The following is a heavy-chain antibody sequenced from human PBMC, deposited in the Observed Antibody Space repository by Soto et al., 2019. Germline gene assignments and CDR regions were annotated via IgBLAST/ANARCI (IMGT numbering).Heavy chain of an antibody. D-gene: IGHD4-17*01. CDR3: AKDPRGNGDVTHYYNGMDV. CDR2: ISDDGRNT. J-gene: IGHJ6*02. V-gene: IGHV3-30*18. CDR1: GFTFSSYG. Sequence: GGSLRLSCAASGFTFSSYGMHWVRQAPGKGLEWVALISDDGRNTFYPDSVKGRFSISRDNSKNTVYLQMNSLRAEDTAVYYCAKDPRGNGDVTHYYNGMDVWGQGTTVTVSS.